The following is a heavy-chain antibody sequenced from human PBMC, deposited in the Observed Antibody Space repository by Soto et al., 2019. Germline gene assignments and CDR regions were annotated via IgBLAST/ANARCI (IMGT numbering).Heavy chain of an antibody. Sequence: PSETLSLTCAVYGGSFSGYYWSWIRQPPWKGLEWIGEINHSGSTKYNPSLKSRVIISVDTSKNQFSLKVSSVTAADTAVYYCARTRGYCTNGVCYRYWGQGTQVTVSS. CDR2: INHSGST. D-gene: IGHD2-8*01. V-gene: IGHV4-34*01. J-gene: IGHJ4*02. CDR3: ARTRGYCTNGVCYRY. CDR1: GGSFSGYY.